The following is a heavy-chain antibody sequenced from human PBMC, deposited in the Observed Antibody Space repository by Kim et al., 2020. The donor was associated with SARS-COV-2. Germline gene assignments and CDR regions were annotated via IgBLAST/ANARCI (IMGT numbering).Heavy chain of an antibody. CDR3: ARGCSSTSCYDYYYYGMDV. J-gene: IGHJ6*02. CDR2: MNPNSGNT. V-gene: IGHV1-8*01. Sequence: ASVKVSCKASGYTFTSYDINWVRQATGQGLEWMGWMNPNSGNTGYAQKFQGRVTMTRNTSISTAYMELSSLRSEDTAVYYCARGCSSTSCYDYYYYGMDVWGQGTTVTVSS. D-gene: IGHD2-2*01. CDR1: GYTFTSYD.